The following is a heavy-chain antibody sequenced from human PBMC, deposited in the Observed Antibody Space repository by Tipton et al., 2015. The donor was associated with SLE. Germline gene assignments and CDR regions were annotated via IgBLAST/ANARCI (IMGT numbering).Heavy chain of an antibody. J-gene: IGHJ6*02. V-gene: IGHV4-34*01. D-gene: IGHD2-15*01. Sequence: TLSLTCAVYGGSFSGYYWSWIRQPPGKGLEWIGEINHSGSTNYNPSLKSRVPISVDTSKNHFSLKLSSVTAADTAVYYCARGEFVVVVAATFYHYGMDVWGQGTTVTVSS. CDR3: ARGEFVVVVAATFYHYGMDV. CDR1: GGSFSGYY. CDR2: INHSGST.